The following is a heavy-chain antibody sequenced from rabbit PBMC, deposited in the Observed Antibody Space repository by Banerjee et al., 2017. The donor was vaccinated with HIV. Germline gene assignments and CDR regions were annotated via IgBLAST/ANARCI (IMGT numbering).Heavy chain of an antibody. CDR3: ARGDTGSRHSPFNL. D-gene: IGHD1-1*01. V-gene: IGHV1S40*01. J-gene: IGHJ4*01. CDR1: GFSLSNNYV. CDR2: INTSSGNT. Sequence: QSLQESGGGLFQPGGSLALTCKASGFSLSNNYVMCWVRQAPGKGLEWIACINTSSGNTVYASWAKGRFTISKTSSTTVTLQMTSLTAADTATYFCARGDTGSRHSPFNLWGPGTLVTVS.